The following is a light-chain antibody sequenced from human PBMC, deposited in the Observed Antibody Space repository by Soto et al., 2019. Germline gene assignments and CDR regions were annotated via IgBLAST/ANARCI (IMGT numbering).Light chain of an antibody. CDR1: QGIRNE. Sequence: AIQMTQSPSSLSASVGDRVTITCRASQGIRNELGWYQQKPGKAPKLLIAATFNLQSGVPSRFSGSGSGTEFALSNSSLQPEDSATYFCLQDYEYPRTFGQGTKLEIK. CDR2: ATF. V-gene: IGKV1-6*01. J-gene: IGKJ2*01. CDR3: LQDYEYPRT.